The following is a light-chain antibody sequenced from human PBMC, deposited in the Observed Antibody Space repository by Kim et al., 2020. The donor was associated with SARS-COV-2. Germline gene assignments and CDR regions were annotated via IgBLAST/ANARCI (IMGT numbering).Light chain of an antibody. CDR2: GAS. CDR3: QQYNNRPPWT. Sequence: EIVMTQSPATLSVSPGERATLSCTASQSISSNLAWYQQKPGQAPRLLVFGASTRATGIPARFSGSGYGTEFTLTISSLQSEDFAIYYCQQYNNRPPWTFGQGTKVDIK. V-gene: IGKV3D-15*01. CDR1: QSISSN. J-gene: IGKJ1*01.